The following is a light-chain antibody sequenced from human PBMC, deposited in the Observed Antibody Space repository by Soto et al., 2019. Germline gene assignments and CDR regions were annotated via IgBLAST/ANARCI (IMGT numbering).Light chain of an antibody. V-gene: IGLV3-9*01. CDR3: QVWDSNTVI. CDR2: RDT. Sequence: SYELSQPLSVSVALGQTASITCGGNNIGSKNVHWYQQKPGQAPVLVIYRDTNRTSGIPERFSGSNSGNTATLTISRAQAGDEADYYCQVWDSNTVIIGGGTKLTVL. CDR1: NIGSKN. J-gene: IGLJ2*01.